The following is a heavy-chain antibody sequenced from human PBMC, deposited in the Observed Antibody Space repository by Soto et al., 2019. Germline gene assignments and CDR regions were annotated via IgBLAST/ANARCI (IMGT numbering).Heavy chain of an antibody. CDR2: ISYDGSNK. D-gene: IGHD6-13*01. CDR3: ARVCLSQLDQYYYYGMDV. V-gene: IGHV3-30-3*01. J-gene: IGHJ6*02. Sequence: GGSLRLSCAASGFTFSSYAMHWVRQAPGKGLEWVAVISYDGSNKYYADSVKGRFTISRDNSKNTLYLQMNSLRAEDTAVYYCARVCLSQLDQYYYYGMDVWGQGTKVTVSS. CDR1: GFTFSSYA.